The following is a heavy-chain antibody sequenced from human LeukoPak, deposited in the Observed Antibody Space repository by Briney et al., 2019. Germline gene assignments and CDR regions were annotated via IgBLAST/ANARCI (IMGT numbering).Heavy chain of an antibody. D-gene: IGHD6-13*01. Sequence: SVKVSCKASGGTFSSYAISWVRQAPGQGLEWMGRIIPILGIANYARKFQGRVTITADKPTSTAYMELSSLRSEDTAVYYCAREGSSSWYYYFDYWGQGTLVTVSS. CDR1: GGTFSSYA. CDR2: IIPILGIA. J-gene: IGHJ4*02. V-gene: IGHV1-69*04. CDR3: AREGSSSWYYYFDY.